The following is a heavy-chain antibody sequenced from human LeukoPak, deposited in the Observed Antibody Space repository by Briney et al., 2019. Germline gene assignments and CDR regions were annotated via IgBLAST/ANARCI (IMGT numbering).Heavy chain of an antibody. J-gene: IGHJ3*02. V-gene: IGHV3-21*01. CDR3: ARDCSGGSCYYEDAFDI. CDR2: ISSSSSYI. D-gene: IGHD2-15*01. Sequence: GGSLRLSCAASGFTFSSYSMNWVRQAPGKGLEWVSSISSSSSYIYYADSVKGRFTISRDNAKNSLYLQMNSLRAEDTAVYYCARDCSGGSCYYEDAFDIWGQGTMVTVSS. CDR1: GFTFSSYS.